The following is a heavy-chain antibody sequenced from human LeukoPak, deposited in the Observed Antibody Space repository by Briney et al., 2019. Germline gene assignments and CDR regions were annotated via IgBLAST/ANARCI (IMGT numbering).Heavy chain of an antibody. J-gene: IGHJ4*02. V-gene: IGHV1-18*01. D-gene: IGHD6-13*01. CDR3: ARTSAYGSSWHSY. Sequence: ASVKVSCKASGGTFSSYALSWVRQAPGQGLEWMGWISVYNANTNDAQKFQGRVTVTTDTSTNTTYMELRSLRSDDTAVYYCARTSAYGSSWHSYWGQGTLVTVSS. CDR2: ISVYNANT. CDR1: GGTFSSYA.